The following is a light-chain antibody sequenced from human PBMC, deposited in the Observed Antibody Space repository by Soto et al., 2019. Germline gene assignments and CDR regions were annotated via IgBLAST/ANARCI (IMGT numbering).Light chain of an antibody. J-gene: IGLJ1*01. CDR1: SSNIGAGYD. V-gene: IGLV1-40*01. Sequence: QSVLTQPPSVSGAPGQRVTISCTGSSSNIGAGYDVHWYQQLPGTAPKLLIYGNSNRPSGVPDRFPGSKSGTSASLAITGLQAEDEADYYCQSYDSSLSGRDVFGTGTKLTVL. CDR2: GNS. CDR3: QSYDSSLSGRDV.